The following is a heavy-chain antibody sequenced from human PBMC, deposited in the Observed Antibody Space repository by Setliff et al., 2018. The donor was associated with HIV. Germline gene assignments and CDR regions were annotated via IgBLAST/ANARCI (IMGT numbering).Heavy chain of an antibody. CDR2: INAGNGNR. CDR3: ARVGNNRLQFFDH. D-gene: IGHD5-12*01. Sequence: GASVKVSCKASGGTFKSYDINWVRQAPGQRPEWMARINAGNGNREYSPKFQGRVTITADTSASTMYMELSSLRSEDTAVYYCARVGNNRLQFFDHWGQGTLVTVSS. J-gene: IGHJ4*02. CDR1: GGTFKSYD. V-gene: IGHV1-3*01.